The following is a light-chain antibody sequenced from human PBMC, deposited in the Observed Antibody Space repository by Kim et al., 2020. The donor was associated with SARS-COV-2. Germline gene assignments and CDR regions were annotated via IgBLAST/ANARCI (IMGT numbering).Light chain of an antibody. CDR1: DIVNNN. Sequence: VALGQTARITCGGNDIVNNNVYWYQQKPGQAPVLVIYRDRNRPSGIPERFSGSNSGNTATLTISGAQVGDEADYYCQVWDSTTAVFGGGTQLTVL. CDR2: RDR. V-gene: IGLV3-9*01. J-gene: IGLJ3*02. CDR3: QVWDSTTAV.